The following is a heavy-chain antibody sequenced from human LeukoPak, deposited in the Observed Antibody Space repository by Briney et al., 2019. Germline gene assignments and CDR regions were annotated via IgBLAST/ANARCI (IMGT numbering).Heavy chain of an antibody. CDR1: GGSFSGYY. J-gene: IGHJ4*02. CDR3: ARLEKYYYGSGSLYKY. V-gene: IGHV4-34*01. CDR2: ITHSGST. Sequence: PSETLSLTCAVYGGSFSGYYWSWIRQPPGKGLEWIGEITHSGSTNYNPSLKSRVTISVDTSKNQFSLKLSSVTAADTAVYYCARLEKYYYGSGSLYKYWGQGTLVTVSS. D-gene: IGHD3-10*01.